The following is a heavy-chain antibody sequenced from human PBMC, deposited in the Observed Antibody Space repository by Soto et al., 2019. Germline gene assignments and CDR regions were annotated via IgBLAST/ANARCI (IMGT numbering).Heavy chain of an antibody. CDR2: INWNVGST. D-gene: IGHD3-3*01. J-gene: IGHJ6*02. CDR1: GFTFDDYG. V-gene: IGHV3-20*04. Sequence: PGGSLRLSCAASGFTFDDYGMSWVRQAPGKGLEWVSGINWNVGSTGYADSVKGRSTISRDNSKNTLYLQMNSLRAEDTAVYYCAREGVRYDFWSGYQPRYYYGMDVWGQGTTVTVSS. CDR3: AREGVRYDFWSGYQPRYYYGMDV.